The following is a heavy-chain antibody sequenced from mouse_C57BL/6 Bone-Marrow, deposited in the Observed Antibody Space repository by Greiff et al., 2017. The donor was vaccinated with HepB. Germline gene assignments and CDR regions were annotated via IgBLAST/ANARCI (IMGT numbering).Heavy chain of an antibody. D-gene: IGHD3-1*01. CDR1: GFTFSSYG. J-gene: IGHJ3*01. Sequence: EVKPQESGGDLVKPGGSLKLSCAASGFTFSSYGMSWVRQTPDKRLEWVATISSGGSYTYYPDSVKGRFTISRDNAKNTLYLQMSSLKSEDTAMYYCARPGYVAWFAYWGQGTLVTVSA. V-gene: IGHV5-6*01. CDR2: ISSGGSYT. CDR3: ARPGYVAWFAY.